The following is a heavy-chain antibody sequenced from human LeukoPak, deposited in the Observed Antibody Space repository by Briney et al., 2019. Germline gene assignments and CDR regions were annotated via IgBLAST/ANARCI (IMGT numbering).Heavy chain of an antibody. D-gene: IGHD2/OR15-2a*01. J-gene: IGHJ4*02. V-gene: IGHV3-48*03. CDR3: ARERTTIVSGTTIGAY. Sequence: GGSLRLSCAASEFTFSSYEMNWVRQAPGKGLQWISYISSGGSTIYYADSVKGRFTISRDNAKNSLYLQMNSLRAEDTAVYYCARERTTIVSGTTIGAYWGQGTLVTVSS. CDR1: EFTFSSYE. CDR2: ISSGGSTI.